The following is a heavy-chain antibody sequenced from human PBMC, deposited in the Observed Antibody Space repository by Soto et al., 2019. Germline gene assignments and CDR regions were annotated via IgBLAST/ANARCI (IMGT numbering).Heavy chain of an antibody. D-gene: IGHD3-10*01. CDR3: AKDLIRGDGYEDPDY. J-gene: IGHJ4*02. CDR2: IYAAGSSK. V-gene: IGHV3-23*01. CDR1: GFIFSNYA. Sequence: EVQLLEAGGGLGQPGGSLRLSCAASGFIFSNYAMFWFRQAPGKGLGWVSTIYAAGSSKYYAGSVKGRFTISRDNSRDTMFLQMDSLRAEDTAIYFCAKDLIRGDGYEDPDYWGQGTLVTVSS.